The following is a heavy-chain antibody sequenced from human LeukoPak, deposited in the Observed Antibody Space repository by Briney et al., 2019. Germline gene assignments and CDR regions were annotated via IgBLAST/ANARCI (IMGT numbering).Heavy chain of an antibody. D-gene: IGHD3-22*01. V-gene: IGHV1-2*02. CDR2: INPNSGGT. J-gene: IGHJ4*02. Sequence: ASVNVSCKASGYTFTGYYMHWVRQAPGQGLEWMGWINPNSGGTNYAQKFQGRVTMTRDTSISTAYMELSRLRSDDTAVYYCASGGSYYYDSSGYPRYWGQGTLVTVSS. CDR1: GYTFTGYY. CDR3: ASGGSYYYDSSGYPRY.